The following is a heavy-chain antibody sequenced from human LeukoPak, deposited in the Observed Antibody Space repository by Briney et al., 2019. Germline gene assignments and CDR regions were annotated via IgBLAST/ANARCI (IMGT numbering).Heavy chain of an antibody. J-gene: IGHJ6*03. Sequence: SETLSLTCTVSGGSISSYYWSWIRQPPGKGLEWIGYIYYSGSTNYNPSLKSRVTISVDTSKNQFSLKLSSVTAADTAVYYRARAILGATCGGDCSTYYYYYYMDVWGKGTTVTISS. V-gene: IGHV4-59*01. CDR2: IYYSGST. D-gene: IGHD2-21*02. CDR3: ARAILGATCGGDCSTYYYYYYMDV. CDR1: GGSISSYY.